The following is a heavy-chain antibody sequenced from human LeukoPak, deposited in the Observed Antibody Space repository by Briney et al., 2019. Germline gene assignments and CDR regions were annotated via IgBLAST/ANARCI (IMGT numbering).Heavy chain of an antibody. CDR3: ARGEDVAGALFDS. Sequence: PGGSLRLSCAASGFTVSSYFMSWVRQAPGKGLEWVSVIYSGGSTFYADSVKGRFTISRDNSKNTLYLQMNSLRAEDTAVYCCARGEDVAGALFDSWGQGTLVTVSS. CDR1: GFTVSSYF. V-gene: IGHV3-53*01. D-gene: IGHD1-26*01. CDR2: IYSGGST. J-gene: IGHJ4*02.